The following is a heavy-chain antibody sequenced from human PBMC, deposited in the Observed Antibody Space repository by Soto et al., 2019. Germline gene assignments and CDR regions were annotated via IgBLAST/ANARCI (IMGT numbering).Heavy chain of an antibody. J-gene: IGHJ6*02. Sequence: SVNVSCKASGGTFSSYAISWVRQAPGQGLELMGGIIPILGTANYAQKFQGRVTITAXXXXXXAXMELXXXRSEDTAVYYCADTAMVPPTGYTYGTDVWG. CDR3: ADTAMVPPTGYTYGTDV. V-gene: IGHV1-69*13. D-gene: IGHD5-18*01. CDR2: IIPILGTA. CDR1: GGTFSSYA.